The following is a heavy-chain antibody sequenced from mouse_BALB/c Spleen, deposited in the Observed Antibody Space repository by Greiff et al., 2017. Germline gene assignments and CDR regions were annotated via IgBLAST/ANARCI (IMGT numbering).Heavy chain of an antibody. CDR1: GFTFSDYY. J-gene: IGHJ3*01. V-gene: IGHV5-4*02. Sequence: EVHLVESGGGLVKPGGSLKLSCAASGFTFSDYYMYWVRQTPEKRLEWVATISDGGSYTYYPDSVKGRFTISRDNAKNNLYLQMSSLKSEDTAMYYCARAEDWFAYWGQGTLVTVSA. CDR3: ARAEDWFAY. CDR2: ISDGGSYT.